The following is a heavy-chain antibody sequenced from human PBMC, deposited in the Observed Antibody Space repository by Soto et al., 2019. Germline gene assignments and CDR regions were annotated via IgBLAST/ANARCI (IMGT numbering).Heavy chain of an antibody. CDR1: GYTFTSYY. Sequence: QVQLVQSGAEVKKPGASVKVSCKASGYTFTSYYMHWVRQAPGQGLEWMGIINPSGGSTSYAQKFTGRGIMTRATSRSTVSMELSRLRSEDTAVYYCARDASSGSYSRWFDPWGQGTLVTVSS. V-gene: IGHV1-46*01. CDR2: INPSGGST. J-gene: IGHJ5*02. CDR3: ARDASSGSYSRWFDP. D-gene: IGHD3-22*01.